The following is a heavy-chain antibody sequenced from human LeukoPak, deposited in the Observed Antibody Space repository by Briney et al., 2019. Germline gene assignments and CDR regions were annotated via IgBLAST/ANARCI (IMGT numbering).Heavy chain of an antibody. Sequence: GASVKVSCKASGYTFTGYYMHWVRQAPGQGLEWMGWINPNSGGTNYAQKFQGRVTMTRDTSISTAYMELSSLRSEDTAVYYCARGLDYGSGSLDVWGKGTTVTISS. CDR3: ARGLDYGSGSLDV. CDR1: GYTFTGYY. CDR2: INPNSGGT. V-gene: IGHV1-2*02. D-gene: IGHD3-10*01. J-gene: IGHJ6*04.